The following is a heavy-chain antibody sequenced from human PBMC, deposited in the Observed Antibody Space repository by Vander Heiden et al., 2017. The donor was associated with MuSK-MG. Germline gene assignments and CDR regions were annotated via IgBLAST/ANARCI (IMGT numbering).Heavy chain of an antibody. CDR3: ETVARGGLLSFDY. CDR2: IMSTGRA. J-gene: IGHJ4*02. Sequence: QLQLQDSGPGLVKPSETLSLTCTVSGGSISINKYYWGWLRQPPGKGLEWIGSIMSTGRAFYNPSLKSRVTISADTSKNQFSLKLTSVTAADTAVYFCETVARGGLLSFDYWGQGTLVTVSS. CDR1: GGSISINKYY. D-gene: IGHD3-16*01. V-gene: IGHV4-39*01.